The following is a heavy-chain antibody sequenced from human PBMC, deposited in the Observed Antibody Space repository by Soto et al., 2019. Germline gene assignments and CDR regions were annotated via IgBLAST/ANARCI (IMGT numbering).Heavy chain of an antibody. CDR1: GGSISSRSYY. CDR2: IYHSGST. V-gene: IGHV4-39*07. J-gene: IGHJ4*02. Sequence: PSETLSLTCTVSGGSISSRSYYWGWLRQPPGKGLEGIGNIYHSGSTNYNPSLKSRVPISVDTSKNQFSLKLSSVTAADTAVYYCARGSFRGVIDYWGQGTLVTVSS. D-gene: IGHD3-16*01. CDR3: ARGSFRGVIDY.